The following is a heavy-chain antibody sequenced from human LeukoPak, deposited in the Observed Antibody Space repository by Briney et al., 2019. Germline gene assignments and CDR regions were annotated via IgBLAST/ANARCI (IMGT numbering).Heavy chain of an antibody. Sequence: PGGSLRLSCAASGFTFSTYWMSWVRQAPGKGLEWVANIKQDGSEKYFVDSVKGRFTISRDNAKNSLYLQMNSLGAEDTAVYYCARVGQGEWFFDLWGRGTLVTVSS. CDR3: ARVGQGEWFFDL. CDR1: GFTFSTYW. J-gene: IGHJ2*01. V-gene: IGHV3-7*01. CDR2: IKQDGSEK. D-gene: IGHD1-26*01.